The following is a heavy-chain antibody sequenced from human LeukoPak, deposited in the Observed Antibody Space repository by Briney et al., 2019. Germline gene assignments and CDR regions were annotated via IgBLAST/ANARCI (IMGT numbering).Heavy chain of an antibody. V-gene: IGHV4-34*01. D-gene: IGHD3-10*01. CDR3: ARAIYYGSGSYSKGEYYYYYMDV. CDR1: GGYITAYY. Sequence: SETLSLTCTVSGGYITAYYWSWIRQPPGKGLEWIGEINHSGSTNYNPSLKSRVTISVDTSKNQFSLKLSSVTAADTAVYYCARAIYYGSGSYSKGEYYYYYMDVWGKGTTVTVSS. CDR2: INHSGST. J-gene: IGHJ6*03.